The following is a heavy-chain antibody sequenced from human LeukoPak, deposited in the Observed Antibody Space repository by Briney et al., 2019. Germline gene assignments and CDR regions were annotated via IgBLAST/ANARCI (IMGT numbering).Heavy chain of an antibody. CDR3: ARDSNVAYSSGWYPGY. CDR1: GYTFTSFG. V-gene: IGHV1-18*01. J-gene: IGHJ4*02. CDR2: ISAYNDNT. D-gene: IGHD6-19*01. Sequence: ASVKVSCKASGYTFTSFGISWVRQAPGHGLEWMGWISAYNDNTNYAQKLQDRVTITTDTSTSTAYMELRSLRSDDTAVYYCARDSNVAYSSGWYPGYWGQGTLVTVSS.